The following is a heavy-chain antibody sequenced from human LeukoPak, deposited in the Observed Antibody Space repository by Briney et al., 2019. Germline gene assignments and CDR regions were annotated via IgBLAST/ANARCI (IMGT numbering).Heavy chain of an antibody. J-gene: IGHJ3*02. CDR3: ARGDSSSWLNDAFDI. D-gene: IGHD6-13*01. CDR2: IWYDGSNR. V-gene: IGHV3-33*01. CDR1: GFTFTTHA. Sequence: PGGSLRLSCAASGFTFTTHALHWVRQAPGKGLEWVAVIWYDGSNRYYADSVKGRFTISRDNSKNTLFLQMNSLRAEDTAVYYCARGDSSSWLNDAFDIWGQGTMVTVSS.